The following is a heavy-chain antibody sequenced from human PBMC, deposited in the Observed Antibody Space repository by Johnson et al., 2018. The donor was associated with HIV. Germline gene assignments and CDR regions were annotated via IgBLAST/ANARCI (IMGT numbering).Heavy chain of an antibody. V-gene: IGHV3-66*01. CDR2: IYSGGST. J-gene: IGHJ3*02. CDR3: ARDPFPRFYAFDI. Sequence: VQLVESGGALVQPGGSLRLSCAGSGFNVSDNYMSWVRQAPGKGLEGVSVIYSGGSTFNAHSAKGRFTISRDKSENTVYLQMNSLRAEDTAVYYCARDPFPRFYAFDIWGQGTMVTVST. CDR1: GFNVSDNY.